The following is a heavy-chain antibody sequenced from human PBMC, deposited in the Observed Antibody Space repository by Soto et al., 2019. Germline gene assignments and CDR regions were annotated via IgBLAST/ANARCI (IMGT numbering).Heavy chain of an antibody. Sequence: GGSLRLSCAASGFTSSSYWMHWVRQAPGKGLMWVSRIHNDGSTTIYADSVKGRFTISRDNAKNTLYLQMSSLRVEDTAVYYCARDNWNSYWGQGTLVTLSS. CDR3: ARDNWNSY. J-gene: IGHJ4*01. CDR2: IHNDGSTT. D-gene: IGHD1-7*01. CDR1: GFTSSSYW. V-gene: IGHV3-74*01.